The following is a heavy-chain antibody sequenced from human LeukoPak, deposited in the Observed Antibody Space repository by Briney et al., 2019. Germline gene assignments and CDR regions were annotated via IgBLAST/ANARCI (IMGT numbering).Heavy chain of an antibody. CDR2: ISSSGSTI. CDR1: GFTFSDYY. J-gene: IGHJ4*02. V-gene: IGHV3-11*01. D-gene: IGHD5-12*01. Sequence: GGSLRLSCAASGFTFSDYYMSWIRQAPGKGLEWVSYISSSGSTIYYADSVKGRFTISRDNAKNSLCLQMNSLRAEDTAVYYCASGYSGHDLLENNYWGQGTLVTVSS. CDR3: ASGYSGHDLLENNY.